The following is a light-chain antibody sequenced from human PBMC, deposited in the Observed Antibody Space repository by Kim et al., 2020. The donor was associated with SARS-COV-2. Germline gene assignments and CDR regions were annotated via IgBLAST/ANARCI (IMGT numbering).Light chain of an antibody. V-gene: IGKV1-8*01. CDR2: DAS. Sequence: ASTGDRVTITCQASQGISSYLAWYQQKPGKAPNLLIYDASTLQNGVTSRFSGSGSGTNFTLTISCLQSEDFATYFCQQYYSYPLSFGQGTKVDIK. CDR1: QGISSY. J-gene: IGKJ1*01. CDR3: QQYYSYPLS.